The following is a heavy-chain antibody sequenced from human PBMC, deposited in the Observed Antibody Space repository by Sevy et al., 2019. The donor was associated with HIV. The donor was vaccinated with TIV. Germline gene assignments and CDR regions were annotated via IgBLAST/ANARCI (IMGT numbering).Heavy chain of an antibody. CDR1: GFTFSSYS. D-gene: IGHD3-10*01. J-gene: IGHJ6*02. CDR2: ISSSSSYI. CDR3: ARGLLAGFFGLHGMDV. Sequence: GGSLRLSCAASGFTFSSYSMNWVRQAPGKGLEWVSSISSSSSYIYYADSVKGRFTISRDNAKNSLYLQMNSLRAEDTVVYYCARGLLAGFFGLHGMDVWGQGTTVTVSS. V-gene: IGHV3-21*01.